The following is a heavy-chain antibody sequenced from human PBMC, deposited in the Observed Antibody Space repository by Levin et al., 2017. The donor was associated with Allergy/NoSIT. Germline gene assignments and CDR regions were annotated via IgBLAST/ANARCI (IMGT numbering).Heavy chain of an antibody. Sequence: LSLTCAASGFTFSSYSMNWVRQAPGKGLEWVSSISSSSSYIYYADSVKGRFTISRDNAKNSLYLQMNSLRAEDTAVYYCAREEDYDSSGPWWGQGTLVTVSS. CDR3: AREEDYDSSGPW. J-gene: IGHJ4*02. CDR2: ISSSSSYI. CDR1: GFTFSSYS. V-gene: IGHV3-21*01. D-gene: IGHD3-22*01.